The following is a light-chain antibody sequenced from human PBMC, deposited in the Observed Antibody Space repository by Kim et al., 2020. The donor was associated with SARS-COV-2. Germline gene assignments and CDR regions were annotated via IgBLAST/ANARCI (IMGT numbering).Light chain of an antibody. CDR2: DVT. J-gene: IGLJ2*01. CDR3: SSYTGSNSVA. CDR1: SSDVGGYNY. V-gene: IGLV2-14*04. Sequence: GQSITISCTGTSSDVGGYNYVSWYQQHPGKVPKLMIFDVTERPSGVSDRFSGSKSGNTASLTISGLQAEDEADYYCSSYTGSNSVAFGGGTQLTVL.